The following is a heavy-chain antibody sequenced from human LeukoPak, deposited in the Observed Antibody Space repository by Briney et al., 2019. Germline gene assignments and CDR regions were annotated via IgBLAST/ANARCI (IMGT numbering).Heavy chain of an antibody. V-gene: IGHV4-59*01. CDR1: GGSISGYY. J-gene: IGHJ5*02. CDR2: ISYRGST. CDR3: ARGFEGVAGWFDP. Sequence: SETLSLTCTVSGGSISGYYWSWIRQPPGKALEWVGYISYRGSTKYNLSLKSRVPISVDTSKNQFSLKLSSVIAADTAVYYCARGFEGVAGWFDPWGQGTLVTVSS. D-gene: IGHD3-16*01.